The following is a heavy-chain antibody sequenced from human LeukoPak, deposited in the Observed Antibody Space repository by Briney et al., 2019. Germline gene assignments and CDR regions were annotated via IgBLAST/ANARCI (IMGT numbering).Heavy chain of an antibody. V-gene: IGHV4-31*03. J-gene: IGHJ5*02. Sequence: SQTLSLTYTVSGGSISSGGYYWSWLRQHPGKGLEWIGYIYYSGSTYYNPSLKSRVTISVDTSKNQLSLKLSSVTAADTAVYYCARVPVVPAAIIWFDPWGQGTLVTVSS. CDR1: GGSISSGGYY. CDR3: ARVPVVPAAIIWFDP. CDR2: IYYSGST. D-gene: IGHD2-2*01.